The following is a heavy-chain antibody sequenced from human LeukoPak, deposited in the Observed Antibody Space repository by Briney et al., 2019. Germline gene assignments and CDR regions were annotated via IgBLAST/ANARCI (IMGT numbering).Heavy chain of an antibody. CDR2: ISYDGSNK. V-gene: IGHV3-30*04. D-gene: IGHD3-22*01. CDR3: AKDWASITMIVVVIHPDSNDAFDI. Sequence: PGGSLRLSCAASAFTFSRYAMHWVRQAPGKGLEWVAVISYDGSNKYYADSVEGRFTISRDNSKNTLYLQMNSLRAEDTAVYYCAKDWASITMIVVVIHPDSNDAFDIWGQGTMVTVSS. J-gene: IGHJ3*02. CDR1: AFTFSRYA.